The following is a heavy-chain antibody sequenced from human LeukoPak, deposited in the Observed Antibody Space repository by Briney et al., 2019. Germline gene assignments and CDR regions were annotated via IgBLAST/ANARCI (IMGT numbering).Heavy chain of an antibody. J-gene: IGHJ4*02. D-gene: IGHD1-26*01. CDR3: ASNSGSYSHYFDY. Sequence: SETLSLTCAVYGGSFSGYYWSWIRQPPGKGLEWIGEINHSGSTNYNPSLKSRVTISVDTSKNQFSLKLSSVTAADTAVYYCASNSGSYSHYFDYWGQGTLVTVSS. CDR1: GGSFSGYY. V-gene: IGHV4-34*01. CDR2: INHSGST.